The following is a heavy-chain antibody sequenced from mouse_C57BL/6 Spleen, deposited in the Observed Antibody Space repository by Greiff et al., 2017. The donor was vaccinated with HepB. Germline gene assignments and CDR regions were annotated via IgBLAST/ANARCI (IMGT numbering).Heavy chain of an antibody. J-gene: IGHJ2*01. CDR2: ISSGGSYT. Sequence: EVNVVESGGDLVKPGGSLKLSCAASGFTFSSYGMSWVRQTPDKRLEWVATISSGGSYTYYPDSVKGRFTISRDNAKNTLYLQMSSLKSEDTAMYYCARFYSNYVDYWGQGTTLTVSS. D-gene: IGHD2-5*01. CDR1: GFTFSSYG. V-gene: IGHV5-6*01. CDR3: ARFYSNYVDY.